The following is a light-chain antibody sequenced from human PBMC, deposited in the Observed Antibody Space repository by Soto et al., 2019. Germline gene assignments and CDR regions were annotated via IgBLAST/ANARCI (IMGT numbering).Light chain of an antibody. CDR2: DAS. J-gene: IGKJ4*01. CDR1: QSVSAY. Sequence: EIVLTQSPATLSLSPGEMATLSCRASQSVSAYLAWYQQKPGQAPRLLIYDASNRATDIPGRFSGSGSGTDFTLTISSIVPEDFAVYYCQQRSDWPPTFGGGTKVEIK. CDR3: QQRSDWPPT. V-gene: IGKV3-11*01.